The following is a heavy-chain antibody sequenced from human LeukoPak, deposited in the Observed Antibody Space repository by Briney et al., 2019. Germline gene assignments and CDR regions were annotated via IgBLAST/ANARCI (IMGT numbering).Heavy chain of an antibody. Sequence: PGGSLRLSCAASGFTFSSYWMNWVRQAPGKGLEWVAYINQDGSEKYYVDSVKGRFTISRDNAKNSLYLQMNSLRAEDTAVYYCARGRYCSGGSCYSDYWGQGTLVTVSS. V-gene: IGHV3-7*03. CDR2: INQDGSEK. CDR3: ARGRYCSGGSCYSDY. D-gene: IGHD2-15*01. J-gene: IGHJ4*02. CDR1: GFTFSSYW.